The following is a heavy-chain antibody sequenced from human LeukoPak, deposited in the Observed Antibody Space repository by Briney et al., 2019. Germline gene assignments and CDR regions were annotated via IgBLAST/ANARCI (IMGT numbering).Heavy chain of an antibody. CDR1: GFIFSSNW. D-gene: IGHD5-24*01. Sequence: GGSLRLSCAASGFIFSSNWMHWVRQAPGKGLIWVSRINTDGTRTNYADSVKGRFTISRDNAKNTVYLQMNSLRAEDTAMYYCATPHRDGYNWGSWGQGTLVTVSS. J-gene: IGHJ5*02. CDR3: ATPHRDGYNWGS. CDR2: INTDGTRT. V-gene: IGHV3-74*01.